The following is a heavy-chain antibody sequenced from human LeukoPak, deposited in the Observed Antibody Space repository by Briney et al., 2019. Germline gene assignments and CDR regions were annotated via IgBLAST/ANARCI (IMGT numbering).Heavy chain of an antibody. D-gene: IGHD3-16*01. CDR1: GFTFSSYA. CDR3: AKVMGDTPVFDY. V-gene: IGHV3-23*01. J-gene: IGHJ4*02. Sequence: GGSLRLSCAASGFTFSSYAMSWVRQAPGKGLECVSAISGSGGSTYYADSVKGRFTISRDNSKNTLYLQMNSLRAEDTAVYYCAKVMGDTPVFDYWGQGTLVTVSS. CDR2: ISGSGGST.